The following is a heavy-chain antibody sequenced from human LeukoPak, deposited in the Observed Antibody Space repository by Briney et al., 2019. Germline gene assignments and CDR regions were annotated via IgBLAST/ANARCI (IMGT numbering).Heavy chain of an antibody. Sequence: GGSLTLSCAASGFTLSSYSMNWVRQAPGKGLEWVAYISSSRTSIYYADSVKGRFTISRDDAQNSLYLQMNSLRAEDTAVYYCAREPPPWELLADAFDIWGQGTMVTVSS. CDR3: AREPPPWELLADAFDI. J-gene: IGHJ3*02. D-gene: IGHD1-26*01. CDR1: GFTLSSYS. CDR2: ISSSRTSI. V-gene: IGHV3-48*01.